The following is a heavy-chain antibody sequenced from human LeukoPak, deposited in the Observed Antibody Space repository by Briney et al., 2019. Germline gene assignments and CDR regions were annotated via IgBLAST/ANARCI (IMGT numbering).Heavy chain of an antibody. J-gene: IGHJ3*02. CDR1: GFTFDDYA. Sequence: GGSLRLSCAASGFTFDDYAMHWVRQAPGKGLEWVSLISGDGGSTYYADSLKGRFTVSRDNSKNSLYLQMNSLRTEDTALYYCAKDMRGSLFFDIWGQGTMVTVSS. V-gene: IGHV3-43*02. CDR2: ISGDGGST. CDR3: AKDMRGSLFFDI.